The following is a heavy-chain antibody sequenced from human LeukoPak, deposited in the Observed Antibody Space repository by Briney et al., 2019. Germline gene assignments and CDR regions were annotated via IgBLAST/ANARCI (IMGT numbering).Heavy chain of an antibody. D-gene: IGHD3-3*01. CDR1: GGSISNYY. CDR3: ARKYYDFWSGYYIYNWFDP. CDR2: IYSSGST. V-gene: IGHV4-59*01. J-gene: IGHJ5*02. Sequence: NSSETLSLTCTVSGGSISNYYWSWIRQPPGKGLEWIGYIYSSGSTNYNPSLKSRVTISVDTSKIQFSLKLSSVTAADTAVYYCARKYYDFWSGYYIYNWFDPWGQGTLVTVSS.